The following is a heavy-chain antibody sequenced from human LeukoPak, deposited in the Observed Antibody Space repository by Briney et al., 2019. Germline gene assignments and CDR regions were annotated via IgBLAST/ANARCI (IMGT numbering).Heavy chain of an antibody. CDR1: GYTFTSYY. Sequence: GASVKVSCKASGYTFTSYYIHWVRQAPGQGLEWMGIINPSGGSTSYAQKFQGRVTMTRDTSTSTVYMELSSLRSEDTAVYYCARVGCSSTSCYGYYYYMDVWGKGTTVTVSS. V-gene: IGHV1-46*01. D-gene: IGHD2-2*01. CDR3: ARVGCSSTSCYGYYYYMDV. J-gene: IGHJ6*03. CDR2: INPSGGST.